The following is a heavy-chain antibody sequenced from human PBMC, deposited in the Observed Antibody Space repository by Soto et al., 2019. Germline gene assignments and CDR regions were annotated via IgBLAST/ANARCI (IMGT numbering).Heavy chain of an antibody. CDR1: GFSLSTSGMC. CDR3: ARMNLRLVPAAKGALTPGYYYGMDV. D-gene: IGHD2-2*01. Sequence: SGPTLVNPTQTLTLTCTFSGFSLSTSGMCVSWIRQPPGKALEWLARIDWDDDKYYSTSLKTRLTISKDTSKNQVVLTMTNMDPVDTATYYCARMNLRLVPAAKGALTPGYYYGMDVWGQGTTVTVSS. CDR2: IDWDDDK. J-gene: IGHJ6*02. V-gene: IGHV2-70*11.